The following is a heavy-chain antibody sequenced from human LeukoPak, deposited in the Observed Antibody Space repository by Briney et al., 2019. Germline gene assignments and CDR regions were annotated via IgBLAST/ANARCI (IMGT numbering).Heavy chain of an antibody. J-gene: IGHJ5*02. CDR2: IKQDGSEK. CDR1: GFTFSSYW. D-gene: IGHD1-20*01. Sequence: GGSLRLSCAASGFTFSSYWMSWVRQAPGKGLEWVANIKQDGSEKYYVDSVRGRFTISRDNAKNSLYLQMNSLRAEDTAVYYCARDRWSYPTYNWYPGNWLDPWGQGTLVTVSS. CDR3: ARDRWSYPTYNWYPGNWLDP. V-gene: IGHV3-7*01.